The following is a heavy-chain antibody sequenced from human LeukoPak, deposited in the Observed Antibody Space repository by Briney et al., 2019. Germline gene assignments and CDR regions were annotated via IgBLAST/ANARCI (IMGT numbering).Heavy chain of an antibody. CDR2: ISGSGVDT. D-gene: IGHD6-19*01. Sequence: AGGSLRLSCAASGFTFSGRAMSWVRQAPGTGLEWVSSISGSGVDTYYADSVKGRFTISRDNYKNTLYLQMNRLRADDTAVYFCAKDERSSTSGWYGWFDRWGQGTLVTVSS. CDR1: GFTFSGRA. J-gene: IGHJ5*02. CDR3: AKDERSSTSGWYGWFDR. V-gene: IGHV3-23*01.